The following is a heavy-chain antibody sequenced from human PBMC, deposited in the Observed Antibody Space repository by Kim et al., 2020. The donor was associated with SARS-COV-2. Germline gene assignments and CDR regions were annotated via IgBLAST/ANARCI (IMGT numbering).Heavy chain of an antibody. V-gene: IGHV4-39*01. CDR3: ARPVTTGDYYFDY. CDR1: GGSISSSSYY. D-gene: IGHD4-17*01. Sequence: SETLSLTCTVSGGSISSSSYYWGWIRQPPGKGLEWIGSIYYSGSTYYNPSLKSRVTISVDTSKNQFSLKLSSVTAADTAVYYCARPVTTGDYYFDYWGQGTLVTVSS. J-gene: IGHJ4*02. CDR2: IYYSGST.